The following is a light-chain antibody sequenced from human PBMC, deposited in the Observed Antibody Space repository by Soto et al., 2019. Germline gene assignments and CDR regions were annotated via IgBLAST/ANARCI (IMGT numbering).Light chain of an antibody. Sequence: DIQMTQSPSTLSASVGDRVTITCRASQSINMWLAWYQQKPGKAPKLLIYKASFLESGVPSRLSGSGSGTDFTLTIRSLQPDDSATYYCQQYSSYPHTFGQGTKLAI. CDR1: QSINMW. CDR3: QQYSSYPHT. V-gene: IGKV1-5*03. CDR2: KAS. J-gene: IGKJ2*01.